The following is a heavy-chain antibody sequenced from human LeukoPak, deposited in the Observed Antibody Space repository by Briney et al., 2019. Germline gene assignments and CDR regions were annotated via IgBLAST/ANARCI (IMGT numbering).Heavy chain of an antibody. CDR1: GFTFEDYG. CDR3: ARAGYYGSGSHNWFDP. J-gene: IGHJ5*02. CDR2: FNWNGGST. V-gene: IGHV3-20*04. D-gene: IGHD3-10*01. Sequence: GGSLRLSCAASGFTFEDYGMSGVRQAPGKGLEWVSGFNWNGGSTAYSDSVKGRFTISRDNATNSLYLQMNSLRAEDTALYFCARAGYYGSGSHNWFDPWGQGTLVTVSS.